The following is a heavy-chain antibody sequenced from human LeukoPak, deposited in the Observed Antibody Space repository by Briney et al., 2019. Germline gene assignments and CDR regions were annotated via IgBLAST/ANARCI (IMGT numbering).Heavy chain of an antibody. CDR2: ISGSGDNT. Sequence: GSLRLSCAASGFTFSSYAMSWVRQAPGKGLEWVSAISGSGDNTYYADSMKGRFTISRDNSKNTLSLQMNSLRAEDTAVYYCAKASYYYDSSDRFDYWGQGTLVTVSS. V-gene: IGHV3-23*01. CDR3: AKASYYYDSSDRFDY. J-gene: IGHJ4*02. CDR1: GFTFSSYA. D-gene: IGHD3-22*01.